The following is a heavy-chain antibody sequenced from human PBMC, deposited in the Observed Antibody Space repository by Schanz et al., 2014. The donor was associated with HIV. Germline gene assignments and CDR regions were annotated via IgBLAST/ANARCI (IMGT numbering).Heavy chain of an antibody. J-gene: IGHJ4*02. CDR3: AKRNQGYSGYFDF. V-gene: IGHV3-23*01. Sequence: EVQLLESGGDLVQPGGSLRVSCVASGFTFRDFAMIWVRQAPGKGLEWVSAITGSGDNTYYINSVKGRFTISRDNSKDILYLQMNSLRAEDTAIYYCAKRNQGYSGYFDFWGQGTLVTVSS. CDR1: GFTFRDFA. D-gene: IGHD1-26*01. CDR2: ITGSGDNT.